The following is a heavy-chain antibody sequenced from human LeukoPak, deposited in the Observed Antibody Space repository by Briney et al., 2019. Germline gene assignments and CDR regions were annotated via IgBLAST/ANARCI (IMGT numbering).Heavy chain of an antibody. CDR1: GFTFSNYW. Sequence: GGSLRLSCAASGFTFSNYWMHWVRRAPGKGLVWVSRINSDGNSTSYADSVKGRFTISRDNAKNTLNLQMNSLRAEDTAVYYCARDLGQYYDTSDNWFDPWGQGTRVTVSS. J-gene: IGHJ5*02. V-gene: IGHV3-74*01. D-gene: IGHD3-22*01. CDR2: INSDGNST. CDR3: ARDLGQYYDTSDNWFDP.